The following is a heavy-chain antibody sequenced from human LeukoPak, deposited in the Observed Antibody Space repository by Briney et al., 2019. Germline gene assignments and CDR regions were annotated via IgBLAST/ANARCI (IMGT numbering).Heavy chain of an antibody. CDR1: RFTFSTYG. J-gene: IGHJ4*02. Sequence: GRSLRLSCAASRFTFSTYGMHWVRQAPGKGLEWVAVISYDGSNRYYADSVKGRFTISRDNSKNTLSLEMNTLRADDTAVYYCARRTRGSWVDYWGQGTLVTVSS. CDR3: ARRTRGSWVDY. V-gene: IGHV3-30*03. D-gene: IGHD1-26*01. CDR2: ISYDGSNR.